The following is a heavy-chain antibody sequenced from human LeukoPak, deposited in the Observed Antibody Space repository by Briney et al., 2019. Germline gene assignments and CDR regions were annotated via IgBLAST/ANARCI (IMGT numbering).Heavy chain of an antibody. V-gene: IGHV1-24*01. CDR1: GYTLTELS. Sequence: GASVKVSCKVSGYTLTELSVHWVRQAPGKGLEWMGGFDPEDGETIYAQKFQGRVTMTEDTSTDTAYMELSSLRSEDTAVYYCATDLMGYDSGSYWGQGTLVTVSS. J-gene: IGHJ4*02. CDR2: FDPEDGET. D-gene: IGHD1-26*01. CDR3: ATDLMGYDSGSY.